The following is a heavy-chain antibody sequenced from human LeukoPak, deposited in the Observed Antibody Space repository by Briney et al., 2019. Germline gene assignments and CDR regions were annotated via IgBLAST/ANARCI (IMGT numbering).Heavy chain of an antibody. CDR3: AKGLQLWAPIDY. CDR1: GFTFSSYA. J-gene: IGHJ4*02. V-gene: IGHV3-23*01. D-gene: IGHD5-18*01. Sequence: GGSLRLSCAASGFTFSSYAMSWVRQAPGKGLEWVSSVSTGGGSTYNVDSVKGRFTISRDNSKNTLYLQMNSLRGEDTAVYYCAKGLQLWAPIDYWGQGTLVTVSS. CDR2: VSTGGGST.